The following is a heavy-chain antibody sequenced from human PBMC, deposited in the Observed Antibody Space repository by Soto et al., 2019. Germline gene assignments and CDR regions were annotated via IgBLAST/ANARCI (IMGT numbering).Heavy chain of an antibody. V-gene: IGHV1-18*01. J-gene: IGHJ3*02. CDR1: GGTFSSYA. CDR2: ISAYNGNT. CDR3: ARGPTLVDIVATIPGAHAFDI. Sequence: GASVKVSCKASGGTFSSYAISWVRQAPGQGLEWMGWISAYNGNTNYAQKLQGRVTMTTDTSTSTAYMELKSLRSDDTAVYYCARGPTLVDIVATIPGAHAFDIWGQGTMVTVSS. D-gene: IGHD5-12*01.